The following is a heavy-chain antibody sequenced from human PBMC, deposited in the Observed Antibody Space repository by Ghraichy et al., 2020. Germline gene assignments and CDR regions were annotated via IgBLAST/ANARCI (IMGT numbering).Heavy chain of an antibody. CDR1: GFTFGDYG. CDR3: TRDHYSTSTGYYTGE. Sequence: GGSLRLSCTTSGFTFGDYGLSWLRQAPGKGLEWVGFIRSKIYGGTTEYAASGKGRFTVSRDDSKSIAYLQMNSLKTEDTAIYYCTRDHYSTSTGYYTGEWGRGTLVTVSS. V-gene: IGHV3-49*03. D-gene: IGHD3/OR15-3a*01. J-gene: IGHJ4*02. CDR2: IRSKIYGGTT.